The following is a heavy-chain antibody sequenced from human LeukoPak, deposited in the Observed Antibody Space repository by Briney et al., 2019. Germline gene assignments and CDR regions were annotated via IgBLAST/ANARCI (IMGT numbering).Heavy chain of an antibody. Sequence: SETLSLTCTVSGGSISSYYWSWIRQPPGKGLEWIGYIYYSGSTNYNPSLKSRVTISVDTSKNQFSLKLSSVTAADTAVYYCARDPDYWGQGIQVIVSS. CDR3: ARDPDY. J-gene: IGHJ4*02. CDR1: GGSISSYY. CDR2: IYYSGST. V-gene: IGHV4-59*01.